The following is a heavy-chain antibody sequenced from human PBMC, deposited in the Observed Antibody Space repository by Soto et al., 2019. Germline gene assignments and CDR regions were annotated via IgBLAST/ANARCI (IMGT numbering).Heavy chain of an antibody. J-gene: IGHJ4*02. CDR3: GAGQYFSDY. Sequence: ESGGGVVQPGRSLRLSCAASGFTFSSYGMHWVRQAPGNGLEWVALISYDGSDKYYADSVKGRFTISRDNSKNTLYLQMNCLRVEDSAVYYCGAGQYFSDYWGQGTLVTVSS. CDR2: ISYDGSDK. D-gene: IGHD6-13*01. V-gene: IGHV3-30*03. CDR1: GFTFSSYG.